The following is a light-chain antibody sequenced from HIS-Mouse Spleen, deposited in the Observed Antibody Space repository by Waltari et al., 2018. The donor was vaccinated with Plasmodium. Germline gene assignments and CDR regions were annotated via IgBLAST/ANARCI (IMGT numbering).Light chain of an antibody. CDR3: QQSYSTWT. J-gene: IGKJ1*01. Sequence: DIQMTQSLSSLSASVGDRVTITCRPSQSISSYLNWYQQKPGKAPKLLIYAASSLQSGGPSRFRGSGSGTDFTLTISSLQPEDFATYYCQQSYSTWTFGQGTKVEIK. CDR1: QSISSY. CDR2: AAS. V-gene: IGKV1-39*01.